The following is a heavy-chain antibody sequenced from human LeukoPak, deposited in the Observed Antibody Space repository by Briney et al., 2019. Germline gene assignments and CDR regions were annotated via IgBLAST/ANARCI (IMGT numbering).Heavy chain of an antibody. J-gene: IGHJ5*02. CDR1: GFTFSSNA. CDR3: AKVLGGSLS. Sequence: PGGSLRLSCAASGFTFSSNAMSWVRQAPGKGLEWVAAISGSSGSTYYADSVKGRFTISRDNSKNTLYLQMNSLRADDTAVYYCAKVLGGSLSWGQETLVTVS. D-gene: IGHD2-15*01. CDR2: ISGSSGST. V-gene: IGHV3-23*01.